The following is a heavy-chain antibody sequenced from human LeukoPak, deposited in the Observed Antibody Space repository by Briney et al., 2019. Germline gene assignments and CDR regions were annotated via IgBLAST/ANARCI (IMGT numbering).Heavy chain of an antibody. CDR3: ARERDSGSYYGSLGY. J-gene: IGHJ4*02. Sequence: SETLSLTCTVPGGSISSYYWSWIRQPPGKGLEWIGYIYYSGSTNYNPSLKSRVTISVDTSKNQFSLKLSSVTAADTAVYYCARERDSGSYYGSLGYWGQGTLVTVSS. CDR1: GGSISSYY. D-gene: IGHD1-26*01. V-gene: IGHV4-59*12. CDR2: IYYSGST.